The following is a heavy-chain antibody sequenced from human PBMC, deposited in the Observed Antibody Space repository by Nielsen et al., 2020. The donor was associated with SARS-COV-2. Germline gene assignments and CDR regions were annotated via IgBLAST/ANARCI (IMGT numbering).Heavy chain of an antibody. CDR3: ATGPPDSINGLFDH. J-gene: IGHJ4*02. CDR1: GFTFSDYY. V-gene: IGHV3-11*04. D-gene: IGHD4-17*01. CDR2: ISSSGRNK. Sequence: GESLKISCAASGFTFSDYYMSWIRQSPGKGLEWVSYISSSGRNKFYADFVQGRFTISRDNSEMRLFLQMDSLRADDTAVYYCATGPPDSINGLFDHWGQGTLVTVSS.